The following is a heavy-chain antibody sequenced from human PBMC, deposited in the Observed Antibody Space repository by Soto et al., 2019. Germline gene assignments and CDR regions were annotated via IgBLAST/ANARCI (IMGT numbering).Heavy chain of an antibody. Sequence: QVQLVESGGGVVQPGRSLRLSCAASGFTFSSYGMHWVRQAPGKGLEWVAVISYDGSNKYYADSVKGRFTISRDNCKNTLYLQMNSLGAEDTAVYYCAKEGGGSGSYGYYYYGMDVWGQGTTVTVSS. CDR1: GFTFSSYG. V-gene: IGHV3-30*18. CDR2: ISYDGSNK. CDR3: AKEGGGSGSYGYYYYGMDV. D-gene: IGHD3-10*01. J-gene: IGHJ6*02.